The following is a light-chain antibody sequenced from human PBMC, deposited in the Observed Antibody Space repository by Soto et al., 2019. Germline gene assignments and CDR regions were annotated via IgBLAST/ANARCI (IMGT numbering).Light chain of an antibody. CDR2: VGTGGIVG. CDR1: SGYSNYK. CDR3: GADHGSGTNFLVV. J-gene: IGLJ2*01. Sequence: QSVLTQPPSASASLGASVTLTCTLSSGYSNYKVDWYQQRPGKGPRFVMRVGTGGIVGSKGDGIPDRFSVLGSGLNRYLTINNIQEEDESDYHCGADHGSGTNFLVVFGGGTKVTVL. V-gene: IGLV9-49*01.